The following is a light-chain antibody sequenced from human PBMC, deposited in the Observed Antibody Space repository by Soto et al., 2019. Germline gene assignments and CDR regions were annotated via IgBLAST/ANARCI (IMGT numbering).Light chain of an antibody. CDR1: SSDVGGYKY. Sequence: QSALTQPASVSGSPGQSITISCTGTSSDVGGYKYVSWYQQHPGKAPKLMIYEVSNRPSGVSNRFSGSKSGNTASLTISGLQAEDEADYYCSSYISSSTLPYVFGTGTKLTVL. CDR2: EVS. J-gene: IGLJ1*01. V-gene: IGLV2-14*01. CDR3: SSYISSSTLPYV.